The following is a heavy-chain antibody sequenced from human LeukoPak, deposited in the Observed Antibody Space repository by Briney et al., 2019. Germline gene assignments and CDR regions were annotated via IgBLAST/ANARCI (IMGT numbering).Heavy chain of an antibody. V-gene: IGHV4-38-2*02. D-gene: IGHD3-16*01. J-gene: IGHJ4*02. CDR1: GYSISSGYY. CDR2: IYHSGST. CDR3: ARVRFGGSSPFDY. Sequence: SETLSLTCTVSGYSISSGYYWGWIRQPPGKGLEWIGSIYHSGSTYYNPSLKSRVTISVDTSKNQFSLKLSSVTAADTAVYYCARVRFGGSSPFDYWGQGTLVTVSS.